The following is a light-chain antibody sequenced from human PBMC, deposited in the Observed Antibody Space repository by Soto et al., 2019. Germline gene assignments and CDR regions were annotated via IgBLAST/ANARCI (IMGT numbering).Light chain of an antibody. V-gene: IGLV2-8*01. Sequence: LTQPPSASWSPGPSVTISCTGTSSDVGGYNYVSWYQQHPGKAPKLMIYEVTKRPSGVPDRFSGSKSGNTASLTVSGLQAEDEADYYCSSYAGSNHFVYGTGTKVTVL. CDR2: EVT. CDR1: SSDVGGYNY. CDR3: SSYAGSNHFV. J-gene: IGLJ1*01.